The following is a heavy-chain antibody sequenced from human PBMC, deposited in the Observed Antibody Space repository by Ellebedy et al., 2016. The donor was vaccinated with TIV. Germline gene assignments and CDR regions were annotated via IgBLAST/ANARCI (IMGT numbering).Heavy chain of an antibody. CDR3: ARGAPVYGDSVYWYFDL. CDR1: GFTFSAYS. J-gene: IGHJ2*01. CDR2: ISTGSSTI. D-gene: IGHD4-17*01. Sequence: GGSLRLSCAVSGFTFSAYSMNWVRQAPGKGLEWVSYISTGSSTIYYADSVKGRFTISRDNAKNSLYLQMNSLRAEDTAVYYCARGAPVYGDSVYWYFDLWGRGTLVGVSS. V-gene: IGHV3-48*04.